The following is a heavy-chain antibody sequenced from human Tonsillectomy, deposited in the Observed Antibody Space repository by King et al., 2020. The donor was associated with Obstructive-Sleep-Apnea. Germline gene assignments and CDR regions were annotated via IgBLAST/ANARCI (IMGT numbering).Heavy chain of an antibody. D-gene: IGHD2-15*01. Sequence: VQLVESGAEVKKPGASVKVSCEASGYSFTGYYIHWVRQAPGEGLEWVGWINPNSGGTNYAQKFQGRVTMTRDTSLSTAYMELSRLRSDDTAVYYCAKTFKAGYCSGGSCSPKDVWGQGTTVTVSS. J-gene: IGHJ6*02. CDR2: INPNSGGT. CDR3: AKTFKAGYCSGGSCSPKDV. CDR1: GYSFTGYY. V-gene: IGHV1-2*02.